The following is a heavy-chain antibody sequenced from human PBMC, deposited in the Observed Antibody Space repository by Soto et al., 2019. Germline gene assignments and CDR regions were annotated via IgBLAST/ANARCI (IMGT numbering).Heavy chain of an antibody. J-gene: IGHJ6*02. CDR1: GYTFTQFG. Sequence: ASVKVSCKTSGYTFTQFGINWVRQAPGQGLEWMGWSSTFKTNYAEKFQGRVTMSLDTSTGTAYMEVRSLRSDDTAVYYCAGERSTYYYSGRDVGGQGPTATVSS. CDR2: SSTFKT. D-gene: IGHD4-17*01. V-gene: IGHV1-18*01. CDR3: AGERSTYYYSGRDV.